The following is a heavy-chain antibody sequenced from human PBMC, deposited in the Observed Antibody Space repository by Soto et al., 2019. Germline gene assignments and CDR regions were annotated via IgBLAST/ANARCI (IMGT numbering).Heavy chain of an antibody. CDR3: TRDWYYPVL. CDR1: GFTFANAW. CDR2: VRSKADGGTT. Sequence: EVQLVESGGGLVKPGGSLRLSCAASGFTFANAWMSWVRQAPGKGLEWVGRVRSKADGGTTDYAAPVKGRFTISRDDSENTLYLQMNSLKIDDTAVYYCTRDWYYPVLWGQGTLVTVSS. D-gene: IGHD1-7*01. V-gene: IGHV3-15*01. J-gene: IGHJ4*02.